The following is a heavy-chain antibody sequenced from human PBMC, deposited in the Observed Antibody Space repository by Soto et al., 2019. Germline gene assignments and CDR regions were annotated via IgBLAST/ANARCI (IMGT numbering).Heavy chain of an antibody. CDR3: ASNVYNNSSGYYSPFDY. CDR1: GGTFSSYA. J-gene: IGHJ4*02. Sequence: SVKVSCNASGGTFSSYAISWVRQAPGQVIEWVGGIIPIFGTANYAQKFQGRVTITADESTSTAYMELSSLRSEDTAVYYCASNVYNNSSGYYSPFDYWGQGTLVTVSS. V-gene: IGHV1-69*13. D-gene: IGHD3-22*01. CDR2: IIPIFGTA.